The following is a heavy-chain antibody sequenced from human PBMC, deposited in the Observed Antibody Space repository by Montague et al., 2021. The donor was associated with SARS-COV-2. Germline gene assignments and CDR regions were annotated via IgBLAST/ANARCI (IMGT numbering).Heavy chain of an antibody. CDR3: ARHARGEGYTSWFDS. D-gene: IGHD5-24*01. CDR1: GDSVSRGSSY. Sequence: SETLCLTCTVSGDSVSRGSSYWSWIRQPPGKGLEWIGYIYYTGSRKYNSSLKSRLTISVDTSKNQFSLKLSSVTAADTAVYYCARHARGEGYTSWFDSWGQGTLVTVSS. V-gene: IGHV4-61*01. J-gene: IGHJ5*01. CDR2: IYYTGSR.